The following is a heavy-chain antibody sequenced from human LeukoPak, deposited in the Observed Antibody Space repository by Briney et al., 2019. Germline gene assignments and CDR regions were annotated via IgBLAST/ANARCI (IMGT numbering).Heavy chain of an antibody. J-gene: IGHJ4*02. D-gene: IGHD3-16*01. CDR1: GHTFADHY. Sequence: ASVKVSCKVSGHTFADHYIHWVPQAPGKGLEWMGLVDPEDGVAKYAEKFQGRVTITADTSRDIGYMELSSLKLEDTAVYYCITHTRLITYWGQGTLVTVSS. V-gene: IGHV1-69-2*01. CDR2: VDPEDGVA. CDR3: ITHTRLITY.